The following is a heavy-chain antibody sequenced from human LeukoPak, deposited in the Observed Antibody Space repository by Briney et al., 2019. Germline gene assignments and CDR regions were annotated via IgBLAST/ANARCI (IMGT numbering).Heavy chain of an antibody. V-gene: IGHV3-53*01. J-gene: IGHJ4*02. D-gene: IGHD6-19*01. CDR1: GFTVSSNY. Sequence: GGSLRLSCAASGFTVSSNYMSWVRQAPGKGLEWVSTIYSGGSTYYADSMKGRFTISRDTSKNTLYLQMNSLRGEDTAVYYCARNGYTSGWYRNWGQGTLVTVSS. CDR2: IYSGGST. CDR3: ARNGYTSGWYRN.